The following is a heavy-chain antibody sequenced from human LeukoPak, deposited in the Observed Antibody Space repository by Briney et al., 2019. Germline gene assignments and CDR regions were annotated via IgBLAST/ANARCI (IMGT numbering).Heavy chain of an antibody. V-gene: IGHV4-4*07. Sequence: SETLSLTCTVSGGSISSYYWSWIRQPAGTALEWIGRIYTSGSTNYNPSLKSRVTISVDTSKNQFSLKLSSVTAADTAVYYCARVGYGGNSDYWGQGTLVTVSS. CDR1: GGSISSYY. CDR2: IYTSGST. D-gene: IGHD4-23*01. J-gene: IGHJ4*02. CDR3: ARVGYGGNSDY.